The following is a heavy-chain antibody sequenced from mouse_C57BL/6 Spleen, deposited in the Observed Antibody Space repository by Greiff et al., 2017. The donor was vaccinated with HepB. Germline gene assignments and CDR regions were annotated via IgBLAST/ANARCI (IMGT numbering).Heavy chain of an antibody. V-gene: IGHV1-66*01. J-gene: IGHJ2*01. CDR3: ARQYSNYVYFDY. CDR2: IYPGSGNT. CDR1: GYSFTSYY. D-gene: IGHD2-5*01. Sequence: QVQLKESGPELVKPGASVKISCKASGYSFTSYYIHWVKQRPGQGLEWIGWIYPGSGNTKYNEKFKGKATLTADTSSSTAYMQLSSLTSEDSAVYYCARQYSNYVYFDYWGQGTTLTVSS.